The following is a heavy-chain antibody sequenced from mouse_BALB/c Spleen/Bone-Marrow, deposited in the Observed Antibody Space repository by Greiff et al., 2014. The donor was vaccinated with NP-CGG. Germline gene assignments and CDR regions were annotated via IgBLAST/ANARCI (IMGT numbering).Heavy chain of an antibody. V-gene: IGHV14-3*02. CDR1: GLNIKDTY. CDR2: IDPANGYT. D-gene: IGHD4-1*01. J-gene: IGHJ2*01. CDR3: ATLTGTSDY. Sequence: VQLKESGAELVKPGASVKLSCAASGLNIKDTYMNWVKQRAEQGLEWIGRIDPANGYTEYDPKFQGKATIIADTSSNTAYLQLGSLTSEDTAVYYCATLTGTSDYWAQGTTLTVSS.